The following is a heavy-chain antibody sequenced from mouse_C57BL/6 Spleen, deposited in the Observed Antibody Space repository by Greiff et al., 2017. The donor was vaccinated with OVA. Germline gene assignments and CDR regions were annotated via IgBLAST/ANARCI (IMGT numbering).Heavy chain of an antibody. CDR3: ARGYFDV. CDR2: ISYDGSN. J-gene: IGHJ1*03. CDR1: GYSITSGYY. Sequence: ESGPGLVKPSQSLSLTCSVTGYSITSGYYWNWIRQFPGNKLEWMGYISYDGSNNYNPSLKNRISITRDTSKNQFFLKLNSVTTEDTATYYCARGYFDVWGTGTTGTVSS. V-gene: IGHV3-6*01.